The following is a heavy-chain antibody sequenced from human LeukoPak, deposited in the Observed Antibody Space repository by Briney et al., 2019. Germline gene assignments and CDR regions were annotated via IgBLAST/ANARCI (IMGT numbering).Heavy chain of an antibody. CDR3: ARGRDGYNYDY. J-gene: IGHJ4*02. Sequence: SETLSLTCTVSGGSISSHYWSWIRQPPGKGLEWIGYIYYSGSTNYNPSLKSRVTISVDTSKNQFSLKLSSVTAADTAVYYCARGRDGYNYDYWGQGTLDTVSS. CDR2: IYYSGST. D-gene: IGHD5-24*01. CDR1: GGSISSHY. V-gene: IGHV4-59*11.